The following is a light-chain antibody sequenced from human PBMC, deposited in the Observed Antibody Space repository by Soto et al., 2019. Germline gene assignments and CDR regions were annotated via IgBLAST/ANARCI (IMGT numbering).Light chain of an antibody. CDR2: YNN. Sequence: QSVLTQPPSASGPPGQRVTISCSGSSSNIGKNYVYWYQLLPGTAPKVLIYYNNQRPSGVSHRFSGSKSGNTASLTISGLQADDEADYYCSSYTSGHTRVFGTGTKVTVL. CDR3: SSYTSGHTRV. J-gene: IGLJ1*01. CDR1: SSNIGKNY. V-gene: IGLV1-47*01.